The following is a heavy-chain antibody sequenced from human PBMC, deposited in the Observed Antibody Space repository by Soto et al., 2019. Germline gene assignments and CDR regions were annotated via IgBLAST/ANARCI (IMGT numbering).Heavy chain of an antibody. V-gene: IGHV3-9*01. J-gene: IGHJ6*02. CDR1: GFTFDDYA. D-gene: IGHD3-16*01. CDR3: AKDMGAYYYYGMDV. CDR2: ISWNSGSI. Sequence: GGSLRLSCAASGFTFDDYAMHWVRQAPGKGLEWVSGISWNSGSIGYADSVKGRFTISRDNAKNSLYLQMNSLRAEDTALYYCAKDMGAYYYYGMDVWGQGTTVTVS.